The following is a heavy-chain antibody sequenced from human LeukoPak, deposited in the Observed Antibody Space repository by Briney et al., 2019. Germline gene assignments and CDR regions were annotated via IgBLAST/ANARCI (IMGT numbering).Heavy chain of an antibody. J-gene: IGHJ6*03. CDR2: ISSSSSYM. Sequence: GGSLRLSCAASGFTFSSYSMNWVRQAPGKGLEWVSSISSSSSYMYYADSMKGRFTIPRDNARNSLYLQMNSLRAEDTAVYYCARGEMGYYYYYYMDVWGKGTTVTISS. V-gene: IGHV3-21*01. D-gene: IGHD5-24*01. CDR1: GFTFSSYS. CDR3: ARGEMGYYYYYYMDV.